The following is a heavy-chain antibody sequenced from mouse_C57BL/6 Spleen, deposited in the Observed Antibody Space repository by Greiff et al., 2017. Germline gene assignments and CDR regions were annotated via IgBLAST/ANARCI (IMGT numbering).Heavy chain of an antibody. CDR1: GFTFSSYA. D-gene: IGHD2-3*01. V-gene: IGHV5-9-1*02. J-gene: IGHJ3*01. CDR3: TRDGYYGWFAY. Sequence: EVQLVESGEGLVKPGGSLKLSCAASGFTFSSYAMSWVRQTPEQRLEWVAYISRGGDYTYYADTVKGRFTISIDNARNTLNLRMSSLKSEDTAMYYCTRDGYYGWFAYWGQGTLVTVSA. CDR2: ISRGGDYT.